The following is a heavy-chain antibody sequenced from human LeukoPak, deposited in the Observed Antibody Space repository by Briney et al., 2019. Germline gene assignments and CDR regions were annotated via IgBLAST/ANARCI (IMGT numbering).Heavy chain of an antibody. CDR3: AKDREVDYYDSSGFFFDY. V-gene: IGHV3-23*01. J-gene: IGHJ4*02. D-gene: IGHD3-22*01. CDR1: GFTFSSYA. CDR2: ISGSGGST. Sequence: GGSLRLSCAASGFTFSSYAMSWVRQAPGKGLEWVSAISGSGGSTYYADSVKGRFTISRDNSKNTLYLQMNSLRAEDTAVYYCAKDREVDYYDSSGFFFDYWGRGTLVTVSS.